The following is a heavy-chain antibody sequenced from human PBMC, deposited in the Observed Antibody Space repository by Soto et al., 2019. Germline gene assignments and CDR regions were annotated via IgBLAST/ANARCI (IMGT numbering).Heavy chain of an antibody. CDR3: AREKSGYYDY. V-gene: IGHV1-8*01. CDR2: MNPNSGNT. Sequence: QVQLVQSGAEVKKPGASVKVSCKASGYTFTSYDINWVRQATGQGLEWMGWMNPNSGNTGYAQKFQGRVTMTRNTXXXXXXXXXXXLRXXXXXXYYCAREKSGYYDYWGQGTLVTV. CDR1: GYTFTSYD. J-gene: IGHJ4*02. D-gene: IGHD3-10*01.